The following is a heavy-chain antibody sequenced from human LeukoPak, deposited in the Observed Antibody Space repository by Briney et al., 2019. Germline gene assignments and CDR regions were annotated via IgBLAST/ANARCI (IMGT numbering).Heavy chain of an antibody. V-gene: IGHV4-34*01. CDR1: GGSFSGYY. Sequence: PSETLSLTCAVYGGSFSGYYWSWIRQPPGKGLEWIGEINHSGSTNYNPSLKSRVTISVDTSKNQFSLKLSSVTAADTAVYYCARPRSGGRFGLYYFDYWGQGTLVTVSS. J-gene: IGHJ4*02. CDR3: ARPRSGGRFGLYYFDY. CDR2: INHSGST. D-gene: IGHD2-15*01.